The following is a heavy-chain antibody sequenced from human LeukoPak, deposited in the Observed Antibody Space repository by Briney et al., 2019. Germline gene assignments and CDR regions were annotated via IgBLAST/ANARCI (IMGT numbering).Heavy chain of an antibody. CDR1: AFTFSSYW. V-gene: IGHV3-7*01. CDR3: ARDRGYSSFDY. Sequence: TGGSLRLSCEASAFTFSSYWMSWVRQAPGKGLEWVANIKEDGSEINYVDSVKGRFTISRDNAKNSLFLQMNSLRVEDTAMYYCARDRGYSSFDYWGQGTLVTVSS. J-gene: IGHJ4*02. D-gene: IGHD4-23*01. CDR2: IKEDGSEI.